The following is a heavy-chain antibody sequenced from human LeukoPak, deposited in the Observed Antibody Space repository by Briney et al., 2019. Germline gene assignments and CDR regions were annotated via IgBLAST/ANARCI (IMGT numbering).Heavy chain of an antibody. J-gene: IGHJ4*02. D-gene: IGHD4-17*01. Sequence: SETLSLTCTVSGGSISSYYWSWIRQPPGKGLEWIGYIYYSGSTNYNPSLKSRVTISVDTSKNQFSLKLSSVTAADTAVYYCARVGPPGGDYGVDPLVFDYWGQGTLVTVSP. CDR3: ARVGPPGGDYGVDPLVFDY. CDR2: IYYSGST. CDR1: GGSISSYY. V-gene: IGHV4-59*01.